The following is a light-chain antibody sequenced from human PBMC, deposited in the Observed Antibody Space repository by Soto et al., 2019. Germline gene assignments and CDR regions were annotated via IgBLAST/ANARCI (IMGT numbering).Light chain of an antibody. Sequence: QSALTQPASVSGAPGQSITISCSGTSSDVGKYNLVSWFQQHPGKAPNLMIYEVTKRPPGVSNRFSGSKSGNTASLTISGLQAEDEADYYCSSYADNFVAFGGGTKLTVL. CDR1: SSDVGKYNL. CDR2: EVT. V-gene: IGLV2-23*02. CDR3: SSYADNFVA. J-gene: IGLJ2*01.